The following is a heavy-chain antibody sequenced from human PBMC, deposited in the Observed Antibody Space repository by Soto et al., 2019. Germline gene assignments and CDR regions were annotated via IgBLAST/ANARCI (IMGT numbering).Heavy chain of an antibody. CDR3: AHIVFMGVSNYFDY. Sequence: QITLKESGPPLVKPTQTLTLTCTFSGFSLSTTGVGVGWIRQPPGKALEWLALIYWDDDKRYSPSLKSRLTITNDTAKNQVVLTMTDMDPVDTATYYCAHIVFMGVSNYFDYWGQGTLVTVSS. D-gene: IGHD3-10*01. CDR1: GFSLSTTGVG. V-gene: IGHV2-5*02. CDR2: IYWDDDK. J-gene: IGHJ4*02.